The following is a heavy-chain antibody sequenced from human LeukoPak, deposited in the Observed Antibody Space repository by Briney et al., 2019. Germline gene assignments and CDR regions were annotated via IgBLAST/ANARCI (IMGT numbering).Heavy chain of an antibody. Sequence: SETLSLTRTVPGGSISSYYWSWIRQPPGKGLEWIGYIYYSGSTNYNPSLKSRVTISVDTSKNQFSLKLSSVTAADTAVYYCARVGTYGSGSYLSWLDYWGQGTLVTVSS. CDR3: ARVGTYGSGSYLSWLDY. V-gene: IGHV4-59*01. D-gene: IGHD3-10*01. CDR1: GGSISSYY. CDR2: IYYSGST. J-gene: IGHJ4*02.